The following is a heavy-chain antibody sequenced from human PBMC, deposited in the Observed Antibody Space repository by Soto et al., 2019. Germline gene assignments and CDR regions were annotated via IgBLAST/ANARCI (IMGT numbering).Heavy chain of an antibody. CDR1: GGSISSYY. Sequence: QVQLQESGPGLVKPSEPLSLTCTVSGGSISSYYWSWIRQPPGKGLEWIGYIYYSGSTNYNPSLKSRVTISVDTSKNQFSLKLSSVTAADTAVYYCARSPAPDYDFWSGHYDYWGQGTLVTVSS. CDR3: ARSPAPDYDFWSGHYDY. V-gene: IGHV4-59*01. J-gene: IGHJ4*02. CDR2: IYYSGST. D-gene: IGHD3-3*01.